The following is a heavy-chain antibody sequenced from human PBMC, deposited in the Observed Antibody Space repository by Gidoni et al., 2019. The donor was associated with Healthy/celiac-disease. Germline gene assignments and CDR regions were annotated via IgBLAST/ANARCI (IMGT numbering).Heavy chain of an antibody. CDR3: AKDDYDFWSGSLLDY. Sequence: EVQLLESGGGLVQPGGSLRLSCAASGFTFSSYAMSWVRQAPGKGLGWVSAISGSGGSTYYADSVKGRFTISRDNSKNTLYLQMNSLRAEDTAVYYCAKDDYDFWSGSLLDYWGQGTLVTVSS. CDR1: GFTFSSYA. J-gene: IGHJ4*02. CDR2: ISGSGGST. V-gene: IGHV3-23*01. D-gene: IGHD3-3*01.